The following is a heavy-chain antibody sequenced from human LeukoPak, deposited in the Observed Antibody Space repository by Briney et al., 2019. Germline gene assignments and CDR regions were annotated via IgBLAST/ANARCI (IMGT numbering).Heavy chain of an antibody. CDR2: IYSGGST. J-gene: IGHJ6*02. D-gene: IGHD6-13*01. CDR3: ARFRVPSIAAADYGMDV. Sequence: SCKASGGTFSSYAISWVRQAPGKGLEWVSVIYSGGSTYYADSVKGRFTISRDNSKNTLYLQMNSLRAEDTAVYYCARFRVPSIAAADYGMDVWGQGTTVTVSS. V-gene: IGHV3-53*01. CDR1: GGTFSSYA.